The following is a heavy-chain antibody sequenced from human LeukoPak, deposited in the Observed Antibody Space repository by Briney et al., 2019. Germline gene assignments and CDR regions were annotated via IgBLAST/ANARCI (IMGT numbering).Heavy chain of an antibody. V-gene: IGHV1-3*01. Sequence: GASVKVSCKASGYTFTNYAVHWVRQAPGQRLEWMGWINAGIGNTKYSQKFQGRVTITRDTSASTAYMELSSLRSEDTVVYYCARSPVPAAIFDYWGQGSLVTVSS. CDR3: ARSPVPAAIFDY. D-gene: IGHD2-2*01. J-gene: IGHJ4*02. CDR2: INAGIGNT. CDR1: GYTFTNYA.